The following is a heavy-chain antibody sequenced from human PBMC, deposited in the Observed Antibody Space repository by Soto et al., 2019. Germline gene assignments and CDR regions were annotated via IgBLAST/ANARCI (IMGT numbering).Heavy chain of an antibody. CDR2: ISSSSTK. D-gene: IGHD5-18*01. CDR3: ARGSGYSYGYVAY. CDR1: GFTFSSYS. V-gene: IGHV3-48*01. J-gene: IGHJ4*02. Sequence: GGSLRLSCAASGFTFSSYSMNWVHQAPGKGLEWVSYISSSSTKYYADSVKGRFTISRDNAKNSLYLQMNSLRAEDTAVYYCARGSGYSYGYVAYWGQGTLVTVSS.